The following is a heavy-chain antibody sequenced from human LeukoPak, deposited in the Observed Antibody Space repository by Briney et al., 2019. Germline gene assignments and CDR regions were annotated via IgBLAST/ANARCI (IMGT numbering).Heavy chain of an antibody. Sequence: GGSLRLSCAASGLIFDDYAMHWVRQVPGKGLEWVSGISWNSGSVGYADSVKGRFTISRDNARNSLYLQMNNLRAEDTDMYYCAKTRFKEYASGTCFDYWGQGTLVTVSS. V-gene: IGHV3-9*01. D-gene: IGHD3-10*01. CDR1: GLIFDDYA. CDR3: AKTRFKEYASGTCFDY. J-gene: IGHJ4*02. CDR2: ISWNSGSV.